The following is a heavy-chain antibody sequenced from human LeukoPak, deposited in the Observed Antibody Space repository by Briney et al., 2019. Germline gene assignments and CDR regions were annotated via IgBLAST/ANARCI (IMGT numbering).Heavy chain of an antibody. D-gene: IGHD4-23*01. CDR1: GFTFSSYS. Sequence: GGSLRLSCAASGFTFSSYSMNWVRQAPGKGLEWVSYISSSSSTIYYADSVKGRFTISRDNAKNSLYLQMNSLRAEDTAVYYCARSGGYGGNSFEQDYYYYMDVWGKGTTVTVSS. J-gene: IGHJ6*03. CDR3: ARSGGYGGNSFEQDYYYYMDV. CDR2: ISSSSSTI. V-gene: IGHV3-48*01.